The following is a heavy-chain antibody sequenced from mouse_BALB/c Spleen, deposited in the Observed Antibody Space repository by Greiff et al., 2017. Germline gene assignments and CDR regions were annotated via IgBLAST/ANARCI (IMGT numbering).Heavy chain of an antibody. CDR3: ARGGGGMAY. Sequence: EVQLVESGPGLVKPSQSLSLTCTVTGYSITSDYAWNWIRQFPGNKLEWMGYISYSGSTSYNPSLKSRISITRDTSKNQFFLQLNSVTTEDTATYYCARGGGGMAYWGQGTLVTVSA. J-gene: IGHJ3*01. V-gene: IGHV3-2*02. CDR2: ISYSGST. CDR1: GYSITSDYA.